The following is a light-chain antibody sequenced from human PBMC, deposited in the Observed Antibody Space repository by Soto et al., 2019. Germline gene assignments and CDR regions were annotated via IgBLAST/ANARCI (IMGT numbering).Light chain of an antibody. Sequence: DIQMTQSPSSLSASVGDRVTITCRASQSISSYLNGYQQKPGKAPKLLIYAASSLQSGVPSRFSGSGSGTDFTLTISSLHPEDFATSYGQHSYSTSSFGQGTRLEIK. J-gene: IGKJ5*01. CDR2: AAS. CDR1: QSISSY. V-gene: IGKV1-39*01. CDR3: QHSYSTSS.